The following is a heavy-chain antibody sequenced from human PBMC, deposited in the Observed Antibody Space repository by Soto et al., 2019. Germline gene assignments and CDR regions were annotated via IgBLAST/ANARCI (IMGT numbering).Heavy chain of an antibody. CDR1: GFTFSNAW. Sequence: EVQLVESGGGLVKPGGSLRLSCAGSGFTFSNAWMSWVRQAPGKGLEWVGRIKRKRDGGTTDYAAPAKGRFIISRDDSRNTVYLQMNRLKTEDTAVYYCPTSGSGWDYFDYWGQGSLVIVSS. V-gene: IGHV3-15*01. J-gene: IGHJ4*02. CDR3: PTSGSGWDYFDY. D-gene: IGHD6-19*01. CDR2: IKRKRDGGTT.